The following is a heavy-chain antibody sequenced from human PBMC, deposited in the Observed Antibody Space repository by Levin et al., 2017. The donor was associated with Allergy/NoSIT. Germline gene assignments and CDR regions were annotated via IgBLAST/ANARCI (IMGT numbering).Heavy chain of an antibody. Sequence: SETLSLTCAVSGGSISSGGYSWSWIRQPPGKGLEWIGYIYHSGSTYYNPSLKSRVTISVDRSKNQFSLKLSSVTAADTAVYYCARSHLPYSSGWEGTSFDYWGQGTLVTVSS. D-gene: IGHD6-19*01. CDR2: IYHSGST. CDR1: GGSISSGGYS. CDR3: ARSHLPYSSGWEGTSFDY. V-gene: IGHV4-30-2*01. J-gene: IGHJ4*02.